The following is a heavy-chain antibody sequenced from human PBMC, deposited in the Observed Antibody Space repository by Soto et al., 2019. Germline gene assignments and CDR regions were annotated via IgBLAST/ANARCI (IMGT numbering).Heavy chain of an antibody. CDR2: ISYDGSNK. CDR1: GFTFSSYG. J-gene: IGHJ4*02. Sequence: GGSLRLSCAASGFTFSSYGMHWVRQAPGKGLEWVAVISYDGSNKYYADSVKGRFTISRDNSKNTLYLQMNSLRAEDTAVYYCATFTWLAEDYYDFWSGPPGGWGQGTLVTVSS. V-gene: IGHV3-30*03. D-gene: IGHD3-3*01. CDR3: ATFTWLAEDYYDFWSGPPGG.